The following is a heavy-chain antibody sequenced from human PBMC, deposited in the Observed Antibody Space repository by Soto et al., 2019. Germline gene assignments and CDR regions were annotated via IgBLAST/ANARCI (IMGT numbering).Heavy chain of an antibody. J-gene: IGHJ2*01. CDR1: GYTFTSYA. Sequence: QVQLVQSGAEVKKPGASVKVSCKASGYTFTSYAMHWVRQAPGQRLEWMGWINAGNGNTKYSQKFQGRVTITRDTSASTAYMELSSLRSDATAVYYCARGGSLYWYFDLWGRGTLVTVSS. CDR3: ARGGSLYWYFDL. CDR2: INAGNGNT. V-gene: IGHV1-3*01. D-gene: IGHD1-26*01.